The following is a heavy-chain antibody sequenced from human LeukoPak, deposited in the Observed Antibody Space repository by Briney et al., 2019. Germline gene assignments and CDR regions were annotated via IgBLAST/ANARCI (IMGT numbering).Heavy chain of an antibody. CDR2: ISGSGSST. J-gene: IGHJ4*02. D-gene: IGHD6-19*01. CDR1: GFTFTSYA. V-gene: IGHV3-23*01. CDR3: AFVGWSSNY. Sequence: PGGSLRLSCAASGFTFTSYAMNWVRQAPGKGLEWVSTISGSGSSTYYVDSVKGRFTISRDNSKNTLSLQTNSLRLEDTAVYYCAFVGWSSNYWGQGTLVTVSS.